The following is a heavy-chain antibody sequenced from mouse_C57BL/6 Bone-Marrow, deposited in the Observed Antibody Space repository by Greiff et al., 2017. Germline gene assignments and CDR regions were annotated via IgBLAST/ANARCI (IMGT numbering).Heavy chain of an antibody. CDR2: ISDGGSYT. Sequence: EVQVVASGGGLVKPGGSLKLSCAASGFTFSSYAMSWVRQTPEKRLEWVATISDGGSYTYYPDNVKGRFTISRDNAKNNLYLQMSHLKSEDTAMYYCARDARLLYWYFDVWGTGTTVTVSS. CDR3: ARDARLLYWYFDV. V-gene: IGHV5-4*01. J-gene: IGHJ1*03. D-gene: IGHD2-3*01. CDR1: GFTFSSYA.